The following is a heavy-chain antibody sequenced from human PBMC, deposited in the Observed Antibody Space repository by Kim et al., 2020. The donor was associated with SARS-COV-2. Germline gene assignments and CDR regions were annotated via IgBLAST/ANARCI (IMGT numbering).Heavy chain of an antibody. Sequence: GGSLRLSCAASGFTRSSYGIHWVRQAPGKGLEWLAAMSYERNHEYYAESVKGRFTVSRDNSKNTLYLQMNSVRVEDTAVYYCTNPEVAGFDWWGQGTLVT. CDR3: TNPEVAGFDW. CDR2: MSYERNHE. V-gene: IGHV3-30*18. CDR1: GFTRSSYG. J-gene: IGHJ4*02. D-gene: IGHD6-19*01.